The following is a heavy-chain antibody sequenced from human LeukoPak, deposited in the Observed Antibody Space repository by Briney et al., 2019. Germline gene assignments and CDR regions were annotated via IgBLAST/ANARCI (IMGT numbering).Heavy chain of an antibody. V-gene: IGHV3-74*01. CDR1: GFTFTTYW. Sequence: GGSLRLSCAASGFTFTTYWMHWVRQAPGKGLVWVSHINSDGSITSYADSVKGRFTISRDNAKNTLYLQMNSLGAEDTAVYYCARDAVDTANAVWGQGTTVTVSS. CDR2: INSDGSIT. D-gene: IGHD5-18*01. CDR3: ARDAVDTANAV. J-gene: IGHJ6*02.